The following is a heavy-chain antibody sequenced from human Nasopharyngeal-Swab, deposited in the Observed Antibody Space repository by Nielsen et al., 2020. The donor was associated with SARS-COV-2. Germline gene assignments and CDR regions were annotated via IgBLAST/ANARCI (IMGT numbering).Heavy chain of an antibody. CDR1: GFTFSSYS. CDR3: ASPPSFPW. CDR2: ISSSSSYI. Sequence: GESPKISCAASGFTFSSYSMNWVRQAPGKGLEWVSSISSSSSYIYYADSVKGRFTISRDNAKNSLYLQMNSLRAEDTAVYYCASPPSFPWWGQGTTVTVSS. V-gene: IGHV3-21*01. J-gene: IGHJ6*02.